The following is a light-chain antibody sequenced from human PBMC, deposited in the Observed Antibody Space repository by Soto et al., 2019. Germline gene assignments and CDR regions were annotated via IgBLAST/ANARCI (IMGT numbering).Light chain of an antibody. CDR1: SSDVGGYNY. CDR2: DVS. Sequence: QSVLTQPRSVSGSPGQSVTISCTGTSSDVGGYNYVSWYQQHPGKAPKLMIYDVSKRPSGVPDRFSGSKSGNTASLTISGLQAEDEADSYCCSYAGSYSLVFGTGTKVTVL. J-gene: IGLJ1*01. V-gene: IGLV2-11*01. CDR3: CSYAGSYSLV.